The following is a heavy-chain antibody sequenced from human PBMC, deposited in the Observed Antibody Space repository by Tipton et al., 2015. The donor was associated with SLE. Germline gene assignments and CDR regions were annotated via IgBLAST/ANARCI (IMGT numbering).Heavy chain of an antibody. CDR3: ARRYRSGWYLGSIDY. CDR2: INHSGST. Sequence: LRLSCAASGFTFSSYAMSWVRQPPGKGLEWIGEINHSGSTNYNPSLKSRVTISVDTSKNQFSLKLSSVTAADTAVYYCARRYRSGWYLGSIDYWGQGTLVTVSS. D-gene: IGHD6-19*01. V-gene: IGHV4-34*01. CDR1: GFTFSSYA. J-gene: IGHJ4*02.